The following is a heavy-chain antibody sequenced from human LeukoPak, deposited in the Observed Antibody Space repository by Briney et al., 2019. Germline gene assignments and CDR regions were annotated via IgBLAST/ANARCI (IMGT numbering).Heavy chain of an antibody. Sequence: GESLKISCKGSGYSFTSYWIGWVRQMPGKGLEWMGIIYPGDSDTRYSPSFQGQVTISADKSISTAYLQWSSLKASDTAMYYCARRMRAWYSSDWYFDYWGQGTLVTVSS. D-gene: IGHD6-25*01. CDR1: GYSFTSYW. CDR2: IYPGDSDT. V-gene: IGHV5-51*01. CDR3: ARRMRAWYSSDWYFDY. J-gene: IGHJ4*02.